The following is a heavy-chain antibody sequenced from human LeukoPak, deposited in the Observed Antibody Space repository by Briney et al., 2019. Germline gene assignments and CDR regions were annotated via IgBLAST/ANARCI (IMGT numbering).Heavy chain of an antibody. V-gene: IGHV1-69*04. CDR1: GGTFSSYA. CDR3: ARGMITSVEGAFDY. J-gene: IGHJ4*02. CDR2: IIPIFGIA. D-gene: IGHD3-16*01. Sequence: GASVKVSCKASGGTFSSYAISWVRQAPGQGLEWMGRIIPIFGIANYAQKFQGRVTITADKSTSTAYKELSSLRSEDTAVYYCARGMITSVEGAFDYWGQGTLVTVSS.